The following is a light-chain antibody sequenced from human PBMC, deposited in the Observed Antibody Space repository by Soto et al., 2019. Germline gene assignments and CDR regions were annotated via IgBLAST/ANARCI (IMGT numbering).Light chain of an antibody. CDR2: GAS. J-gene: IGKJ3*01. V-gene: IGKV3-20*01. CDR3: QQYGSSPPGT. Sequence: EIVLTQSPGTLSLSPGERATLSCRASQSVSSSYLAWYQQKPGQAPRLLIYGASNRATGIPDRFSGSASGTDFTLTISRLEPEDFAVYYCQQYGSSPPGTFGPGTKVDIK. CDR1: QSVSSSY.